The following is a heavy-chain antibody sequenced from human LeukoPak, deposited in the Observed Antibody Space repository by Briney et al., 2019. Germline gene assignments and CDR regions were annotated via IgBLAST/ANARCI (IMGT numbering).Heavy chain of an antibody. CDR2: ISSSSSTI. CDR1: GFTFSSYS. Sequence: GGSLRLSCAASGFTFSSYSMNWVRQAPGKGLEWVSYISSSSSTIYYADSVKGRFTISRDNAKNSLYLQMNSLRAEDTAVYYCARDRGYSSSWSPSYYFDYWGQGTLVTVSS. D-gene: IGHD6-13*01. CDR3: ARDRGYSSSWSPSYYFDY. J-gene: IGHJ4*02. V-gene: IGHV3-48*04.